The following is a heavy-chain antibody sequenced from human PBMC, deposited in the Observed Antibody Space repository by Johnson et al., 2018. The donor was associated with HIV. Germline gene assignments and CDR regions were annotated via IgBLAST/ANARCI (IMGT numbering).Heavy chain of an antibody. CDR3: AKPYYGFWSGYYEYNAFDI. D-gene: IGHD3-3*01. CDR1: GFAFRNYG. CDR2: IWYDGSNK. J-gene: IGHJ3*02. V-gene: IGHV3-33*06. Sequence: QEQLVESGGGVVQPGKSLRLSCAASGFAFRNYGMHWVRQAPGKGLEWVAVIWYDGSNKYYADSVKGRFTISRDNSKNTLNLQMNSLRDEDTAVYYCAKPYYGFWSGYYEYNAFDIWGQGTMVTVSS.